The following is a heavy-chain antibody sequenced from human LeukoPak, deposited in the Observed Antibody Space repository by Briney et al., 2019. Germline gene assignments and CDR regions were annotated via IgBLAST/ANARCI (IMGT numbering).Heavy chain of an antibody. CDR1: GGSISSYY. V-gene: IGHV4-59*12. CDR3: ARGPPYIVVVTAIGFFDY. Sequence: SETLSLTCTVSGGSISSYYWSWIRQPPGKGLEWIGYIYYSGSTNYNPSLKSRVTISIDTSKNQFSLKLSSVTAADTAVYYCARGPPYIVVVTAIGFFDYWGQGTLVTVSS. CDR2: IYYSGST. D-gene: IGHD2-21*02. J-gene: IGHJ4*02.